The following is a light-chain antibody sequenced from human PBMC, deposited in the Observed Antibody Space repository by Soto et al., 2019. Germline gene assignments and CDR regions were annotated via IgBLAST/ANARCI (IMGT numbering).Light chain of an antibody. CDR2: DVS. CDR1: SSDVGGYDY. J-gene: IGLJ3*02. CDR3: SSYTSSSTLV. V-gene: IGLV2-14*01. Sequence: QLVLTQPASVSGSPGQSITISCTGTSSDVGGYDYVSWYQQYPGKAPKLMIYDVSYRPSGVSDRFSGSKSGNTASLTISGLQAEDEADYYCSSYTSSSTLVFGGGTKLTVL.